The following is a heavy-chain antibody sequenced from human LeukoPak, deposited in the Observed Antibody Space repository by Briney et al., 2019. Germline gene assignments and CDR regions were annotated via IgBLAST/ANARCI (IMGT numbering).Heavy chain of an antibody. J-gene: IGHJ3*02. V-gene: IGHV1-69*01. Sequence: EASVKVSCKASGGTFSSYAISWVRQAPGQGLEWMGGIIPIFGTANYAQKLQGRVTITADESTSTAYMELSSLRSEDTAVYYCARAPLQELELRGHDAFDIWGQGTMVTVSS. D-gene: IGHD1-7*01. CDR3: ARAPLQELELRGHDAFDI. CDR1: GGTFSSYA. CDR2: IIPIFGTA.